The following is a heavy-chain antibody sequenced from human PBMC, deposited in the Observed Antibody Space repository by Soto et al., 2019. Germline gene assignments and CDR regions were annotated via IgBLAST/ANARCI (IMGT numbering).Heavy chain of an antibody. CDR1: GYTFTRYD. D-gene: IGHD6-13*01. CDR3: ARPIIAAAALDAFDI. Sequence: ASVKLSCTASGYTFTRYDINCVRQATGQGLEWMGWMNPNSGNTGYAQKFQGRVTMTRNTSISTAYMELSSLRSEDTAVYYCARPIIAAAALDAFDIWGQGTMVTVSS. J-gene: IGHJ3*02. CDR2: MNPNSGNT. V-gene: IGHV1-8*01.